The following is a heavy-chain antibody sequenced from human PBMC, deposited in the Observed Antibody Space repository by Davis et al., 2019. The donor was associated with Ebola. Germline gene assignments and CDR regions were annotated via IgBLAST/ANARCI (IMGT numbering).Heavy chain of an antibody. D-gene: IGHD1-26*01. J-gene: IGHJ4*02. CDR3: AKGEWEIPSIFDY. CDR2: IGSNSRTI. Sequence: GESLKISCTASGITFKTYSMNWVRQAPGKGLEWLSYIGSNSRTIYYADSVKGRFTVSRDNVKNSLYLQMNSLRDEDTAVYYCAKGEWEIPSIFDYWGQGTLVTVSS. CDR1: GITFKTYS. V-gene: IGHV3-48*02.